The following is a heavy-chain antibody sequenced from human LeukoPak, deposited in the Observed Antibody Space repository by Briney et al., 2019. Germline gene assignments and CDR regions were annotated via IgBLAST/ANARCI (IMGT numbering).Heavy chain of an antibody. CDR1: GFTFDDYA. CDR2: ISWNSGSI. D-gene: IGHD6-13*01. Sequence: GRSLRLSCAASGFTFDDYAMHWVRQAPGKGLEWVSGISWNSGSIGYADSVKGRFTISRDNAKNSLYLQMNSLRAEDTALYYCAKDAEIAAAGHFHWFDPWGQGTLVTASS. CDR3: AKDAEIAAAGHFHWFDP. V-gene: IGHV3-9*01. J-gene: IGHJ5*02.